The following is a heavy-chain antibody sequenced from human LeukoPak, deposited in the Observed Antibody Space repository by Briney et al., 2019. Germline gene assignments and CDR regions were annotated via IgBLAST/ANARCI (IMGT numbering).Heavy chain of an antibody. J-gene: IGHJ4*02. Sequence: GASVKVSCKASGYTFTVYSINWLRQAPGQGLEWMGWITTSTGKPTYAQGFTGRFVFSLDTSVSTTYLHINSLKAEDTAVYCCARDASVINFDYWGQGSLVTVSS. D-gene: IGHD2-21*01. CDR2: ITTSTGKP. CDR1: GYTFTVYS. V-gene: IGHV7-4-1*02. CDR3: ARDASVINFDY.